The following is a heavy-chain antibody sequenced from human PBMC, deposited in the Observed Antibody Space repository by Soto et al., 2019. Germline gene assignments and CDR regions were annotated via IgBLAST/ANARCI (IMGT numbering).Heavy chain of an antibody. CDR3: ARVGGYSYGGVDY. CDR1: GYTFTSYY. D-gene: IGHD5-18*01. J-gene: IGHJ4*02. CDR2: INPSGGST. Sequence: QVQLVQSGAEVKKPGASVKVSCKASGYTFTSYYMHWVRQAPGQGLEWMGIINPSGGSTTYAQKFQGRGSMTRHKSTSTVYRELSSLRPEDTAVYYCARVGGYSYGGVDYWGQGTLVTVSS. V-gene: IGHV1-46*01.